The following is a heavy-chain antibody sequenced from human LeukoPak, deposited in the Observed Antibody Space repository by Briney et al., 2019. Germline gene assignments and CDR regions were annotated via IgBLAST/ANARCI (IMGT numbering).Heavy chain of an antibody. CDR3: ARAYYYAY. CDR2: IYTGGST. J-gene: IGHJ4*02. CDR1: GFTFSSNA. Sequence: SGGSLRLSCAASGFTFSSNAMSWVRQAPGKGLEWVSVIYTGGSTYYADSVKGRFTISRDNSKNTLYLQMNSLRAEDTAVYYCARAYYYAYWGQGTLVTVSS. D-gene: IGHD3-10*01. V-gene: IGHV3-66*01.